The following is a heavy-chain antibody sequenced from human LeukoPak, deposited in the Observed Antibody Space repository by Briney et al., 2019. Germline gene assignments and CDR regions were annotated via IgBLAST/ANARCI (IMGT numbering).Heavy chain of an antibody. D-gene: IGHD3-10*01. CDR3: ARAYVMVRGVLIDY. V-gene: IGHV4-4*07. CDR2: IYTSGST. J-gene: IGHJ4*02. CDR1: GGSISSYY. Sequence: KPSETLSLTCTVSGGSISSYYWSWIRQPAGKGLEWIGRIYTSGSTNYNPSLKSRVTMSVDTSKNQFSLKLSSVTAADTAIYYCARAYVMVRGVLIDYWGQGTLVTVSS.